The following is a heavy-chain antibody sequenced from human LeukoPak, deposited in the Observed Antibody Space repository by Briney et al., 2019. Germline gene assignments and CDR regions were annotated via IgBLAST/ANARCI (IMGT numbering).Heavy chain of an antibody. D-gene: IGHD6-19*01. CDR1: GFILRHYC. CDR2: IKQDGSEK. Sequence: PGGSLRLSCAASGFILRHYCMSWVREAPGKGLEWVANIKQDGSEKYYGDSVKGRFTISRDKAQNSVYLKMNRLRGEDTAVYYCASEGPGSIEVADNYFDYWGQGTLVTVAS. J-gene: IGHJ4*02. CDR3: ASEGPGSIEVADNYFDY. V-gene: IGHV3-7*04.